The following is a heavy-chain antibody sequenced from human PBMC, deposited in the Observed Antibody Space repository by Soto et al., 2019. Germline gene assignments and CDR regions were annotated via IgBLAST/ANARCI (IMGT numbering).Heavy chain of an antibody. CDR1: GYTLTELS. CDR2: FDPEDGET. D-gene: IGHD3-3*01. CDR3: ATSSPRPQYDFWSGYHDAFDI. J-gene: IGHJ3*02. Sequence: ASVKVSCKVSGYTLTELSMHWVRQAPGKGLEWTGGFDPEDGETIYAQKFQGRVTMTEDTSTDTAYMELSSLRSEDTAVYYCATSSPRPQYDFWSGYHDAFDIWGQGTMVTVS. V-gene: IGHV1-24*01.